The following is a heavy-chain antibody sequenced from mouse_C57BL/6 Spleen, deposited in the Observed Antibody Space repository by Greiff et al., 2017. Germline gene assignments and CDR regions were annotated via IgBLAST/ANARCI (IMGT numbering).Heavy chain of an antibody. J-gene: IGHJ4*01. CDR3: ARRFDHYSGSSPYYAMDY. Sequence: EVKLVESGGGLVKPGGSLKLSCAASGFTFSDYGMHWVRQAPEKGLEWVAYISSGSSTIYYADTVKGRFTISRDNAKNTLFLQMTSLRSEDTALYYCARRFDHYSGSSPYYAMDYWGQGASVTVSS. D-gene: IGHD1-1*01. V-gene: IGHV5-17*01. CDR2: ISSGSSTI. CDR1: GFTFSDYG.